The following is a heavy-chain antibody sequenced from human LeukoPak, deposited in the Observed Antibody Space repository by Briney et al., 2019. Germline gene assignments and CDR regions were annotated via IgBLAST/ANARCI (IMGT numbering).Heavy chain of an antibody. CDR3: AXXXYDXXSGSYYXYXDV. J-gene: IGHJ6*03. V-gene: IGHV4-61*01. CDR1: GDSVSSGSHY. D-gene: IGHD3-3*01. Sequence: PSETLSLTCTVSGDSVSSGSHYWSWIRQPPGRGLECLGYIYNSGSTNYNPSLMSRLTISVTTSKNQHSLNLNSVTAAATAVYYCAXXXYDXXSGSYYXYXDVWGKXXXVTV. CDR2: IYNSGST.